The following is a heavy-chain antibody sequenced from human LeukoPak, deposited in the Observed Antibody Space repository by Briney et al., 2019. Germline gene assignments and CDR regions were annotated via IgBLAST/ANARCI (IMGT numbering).Heavy chain of an antibody. CDR3: AKGSIGSWYYFDY. D-gene: IGHD6-13*01. Sequence: GGSLRLSCAASGFTFGSSAMSWVRQAPGKGPEWVSTFSRSGPDTYCADSVKGRFTIFRDNSKNTLYLQMNSLRAEDTAVYYCAKGSIGSWYYFDYWGQGTLVTVSS. CDR1: GFTFGSSA. J-gene: IGHJ4*02. CDR2: FSRSGPDT. V-gene: IGHV3-23*01.